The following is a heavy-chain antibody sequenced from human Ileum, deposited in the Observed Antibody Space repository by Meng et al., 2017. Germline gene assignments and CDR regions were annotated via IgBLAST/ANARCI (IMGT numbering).Heavy chain of an antibody. CDR2: VNSDGTTT. V-gene: IGHV3-74*01. J-gene: IGHJ6*02. Sequence: GGSLRLPCAGSRFTFNNFWMHWVRQAPGKGLVWVSRVNSDGTTTSYVDSVKGRFTISRDNAKNTLYLQMTSQRAEDAAVYFCVRGGGMDVWGQGTTVTVSS. CDR1: RFTFNNFW. CDR3: VRGGGMDV. D-gene: IGHD3-16*01.